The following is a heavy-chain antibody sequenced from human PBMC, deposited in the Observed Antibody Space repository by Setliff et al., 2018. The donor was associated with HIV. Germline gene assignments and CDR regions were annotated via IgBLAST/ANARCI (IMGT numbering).Heavy chain of an antibody. V-gene: IGHV1-69*08. CDR1: GYTLTELS. Sequence: SVKVSCKVSGYTLTELSMHWVRQAPGKGLEWMGRIIPILGTANYAQNFQGRLTITADKSTSTTYMELSSLRSEDTAIYYCARDRVPYSSSPSALDPWGQGTQGTVSS. J-gene: IGHJ5*02. CDR2: IIPILGTA. CDR3: ARDRVPYSSSPSALDP. D-gene: IGHD2-2*01.